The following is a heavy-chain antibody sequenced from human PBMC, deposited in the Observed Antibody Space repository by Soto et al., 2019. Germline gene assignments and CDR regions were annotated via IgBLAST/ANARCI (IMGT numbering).Heavy chain of an antibody. Sequence: QVQLVQSGAEVQKPGSSVKVSCKASGGTFSSYAISWVRQAPGQGLEWMGGIIPIFGTANYAQKFQGRVTITADESTSTAYMELSSLRSEDTAVYYCASLVGATGGVDYYYGMDVWGQGPTVTVSS. CDR2: IIPIFGTA. J-gene: IGHJ6*02. CDR3: ASLVGATGGVDYYYGMDV. CDR1: GGTFSSYA. D-gene: IGHD1-26*01. V-gene: IGHV1-69*01.